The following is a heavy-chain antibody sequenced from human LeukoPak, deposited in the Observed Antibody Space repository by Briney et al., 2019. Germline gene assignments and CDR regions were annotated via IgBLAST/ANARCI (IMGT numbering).Heavy chain of an antibody. J-gene: IGHJ4*02. Sequence: GRSLRLSCAASGFTFDDYAMHWVRQAPGKGLEWVSGISWNSGSIGYADFVKGRFSISRDNAKNSLYLQMNSLRAEDTALYYCAKGSGSYYVSPCFDYWGQGTLVTVSS. CDR1: GFTFDDYA. CDR2: ISWNSGSI. CDR3: AKGSGSYYVSPCFDY. D-gene: IGHD1-26*01. V-gene: IGHV3-9*01.